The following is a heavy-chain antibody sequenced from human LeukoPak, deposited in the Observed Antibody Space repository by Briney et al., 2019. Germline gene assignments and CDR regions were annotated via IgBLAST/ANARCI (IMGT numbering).Heavy chain of an antibody. CDR2: INPNSGGT. Sequence: ASVEGSCQASGYTFTGYYMHGVRQAPGQRREWMGWINPNSGGTNYTQKFKGRVTMTRDTSNSTAYMELSRLRSNDSAVYYCARDTAMANFDYWGQGTLVTVS. CDR3: ARDTAMANFDY. CDR1: GYTFTGYY. J-gene: IGHJ4*02. V-gene: IGHV1-2*02. D-gene: IGHD5-18*01.